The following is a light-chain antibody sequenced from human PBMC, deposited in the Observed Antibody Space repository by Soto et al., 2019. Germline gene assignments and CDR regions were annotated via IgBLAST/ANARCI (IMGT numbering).Light chain of an antibody. CDR1: RSITSF. CDR2: DAS. CDR3: QQRSNWPIT. Sequence: EVVLTQSPATLSLSPGERATLSCRAGRSITSFLAWYQQKPGQAPRLLIYDASNRATGVPARFSGSGSGTDFTLTITSLEPEDSAVYYCQQRSNWPITFGQGTRLEIK. J-gene: IGKJ5*01. V-gene: IGKV3-11*01.